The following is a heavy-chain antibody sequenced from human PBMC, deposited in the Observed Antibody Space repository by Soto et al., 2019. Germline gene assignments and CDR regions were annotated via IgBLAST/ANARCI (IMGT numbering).Heavy chain of an antibody. CDR2: IYNSGST. V-gene: IGHV4-31*03. D-gene: IGHD3-16*01. J-gene: IGHJ4*02. CDR1: GGSVSSGGHY. Sequence: QVQLQESGPGLVKPSQTLSLTCTVSGGSVSSGGHYWSWIRQHPGQGLEWTGYIYNSGSTSYNPSLESRVVISVDTSKNQFSLKLSSVTDADTAFYYCAGGRDSWGQGTLVTVSS. CDR3: AGGRDS.